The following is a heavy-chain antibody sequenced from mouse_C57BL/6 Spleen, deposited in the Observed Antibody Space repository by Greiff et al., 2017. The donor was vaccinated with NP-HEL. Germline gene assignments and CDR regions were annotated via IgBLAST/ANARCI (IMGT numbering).Heavy chain of an antibody. CDR2: IRNKANGYTT. D-gene: IGHD1-1*01. CDR3: ARRGYYGSSPFDY. CDR1: GFTFTDYY. J-gene: IGHJ2*01. V-gene: IGHV7-3*01. Sequence: EVQLVESGGGLVQPGGSLSLSCAASGFTFTDYYMSWVRQPPGKALEWLGFIRNKANGYTTEYSASVKGRFTISRDNSQSILYLQMNALRAEDSATYYCARRGYYGSSPFDYWGQGTTLTVSS.